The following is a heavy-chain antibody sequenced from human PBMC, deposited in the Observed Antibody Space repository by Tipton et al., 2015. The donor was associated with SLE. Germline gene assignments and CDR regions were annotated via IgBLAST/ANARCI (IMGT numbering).Heavy chain of an antibody. CDR1: GFTFSSFE. CDR2: INHSGST. J-gene: IGHJ6*03. V-gene: IGHV4-34*01. Sequence: LRLSCAASGFTFSSFEMNWVRPAPGKGLEWIGEINHSGSTNCNPSLKSRVTISVDTSKNQFSLKLSSVTAADTAVYYCARSTSEGYYYYYMDVWGKGTKVSLS. CDR3: ARSTSEGYYYYYMDV.